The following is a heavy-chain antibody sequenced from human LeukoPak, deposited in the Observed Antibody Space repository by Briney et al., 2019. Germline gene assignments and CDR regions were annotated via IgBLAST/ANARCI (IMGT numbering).Heavy chain of an antibody. CDR1: GFTFSNYW. V-gene: IGHV3-7*01. Sequence: GGSLRLSCVASGFTFSNYWMSWVRQAPGKGLEWVANIKQDSSEKYYVDSVKGRFTISRDNAKNSLYLQLNTLRPEDTAVYYCARHLSGITGYTYGRGIDYWGQGTLLTVSS. J-gene: IGHJ4*02. CDR3: ARHLSGITGYTYGRGIDY. CDR2: IKQDSSEK. D-gene: IGHD5-18*01.